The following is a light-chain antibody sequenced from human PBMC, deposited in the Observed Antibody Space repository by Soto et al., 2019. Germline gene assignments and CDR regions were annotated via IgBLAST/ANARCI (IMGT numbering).Light chain of an antibody. J-gene: IGKJ1*01. CDR1: QSVLYSSNNKNY. CDR2: WAS. CDR3: QQYYSIPRT. V-gene: IGKV4-1*01. Sequence: DIVMTQSPDSLAVSLGERATINCKSSQSVLYSSNNKNYLAWYQQKPGQPPKLLIYWASTRESGVPDRFSGSGSETDFTLTVSSLQAEDVAVYYGQQYYSIPRTFGQGTKVEV.